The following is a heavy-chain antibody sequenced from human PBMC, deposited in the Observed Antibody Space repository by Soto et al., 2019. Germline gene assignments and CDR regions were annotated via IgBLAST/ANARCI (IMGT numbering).Heavy chain of an antibody. D-gene: IGHD1-26*01. Sequence: PSETLSLTCTVSGGSISSYYWSWIRQPPGKGLEWIGYIYYSGSTNYNPSLKSRVTISVDTSKNQFSLKLSSVTAADTAVYYCARYRGGSFYFDYWGQGPLVTVSS. CDR1: GGSISSYY. CDR2: IYYSGST. J-gene: IGHJ4*02. CDR3: ARYRGGSFYFDY. V-gene: IGHV4-59*01.